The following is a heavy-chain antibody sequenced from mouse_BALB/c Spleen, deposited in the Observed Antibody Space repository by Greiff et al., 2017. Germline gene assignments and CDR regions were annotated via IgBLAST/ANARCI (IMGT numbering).Heavy chain of an antibody. D-gene: IGHD4-1*01. CDR2: IDPETGGT. Sequence: VQLQESGAELVRPGASVTLSCKASGYTFTDYEMHWVKQTPVHGLEWIGAIDPETGGTAYNQKFKGKATLTADKSSSTAYMELRSLTSEDSAVYYCTTNFAWFAYWGQGTLVTVSA. J-gene: IGHJ3*01. V-gene: IGHV1-15*01. CDR1: GYTFTDYE. CDR3: TTNFAWFAY.